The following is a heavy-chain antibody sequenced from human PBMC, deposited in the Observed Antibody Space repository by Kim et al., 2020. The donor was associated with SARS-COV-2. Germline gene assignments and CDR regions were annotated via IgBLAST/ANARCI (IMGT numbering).Heavy chain of an antibody. CDR3: ARNFQDARGPHLAVY. Sequence: ASVKVSCKASGFTFRNYFLHWVRQAPGQGLEWMGVIYPLNSNTAYAQTFRGRVTVTMDTSTSTVHMEMSSLRSEDTAIYYCARNFQDARGPHLAVYWGQG. CDR2: IYPLNSNT. D-gene: IGHD2-15*01. CDR1: GFTFRNYF. V-gene: IGHV1-46*01. J-gene: IGHJ4*02.